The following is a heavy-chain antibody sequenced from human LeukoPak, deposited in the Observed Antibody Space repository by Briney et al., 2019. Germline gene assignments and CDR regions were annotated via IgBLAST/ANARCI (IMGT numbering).Heavy chain of an antibody. J-gene: IGHJ3*02. V-gene: IGHV3-30-3*01. CDR3: ARDPPNWGSHDGAFDI. D-gene: IGHD7-27*01. CDR2: ISYDGSNK. CDR1: GFTFSSYW. Sequence: GGSLRLSCAASGFTFSSYWMNWARQAPGKGLEWVAVISYDGSNKYYADSVKGRFTISRDNSKNTLYLQMNSLRAEDTAVYYCARDPPNWGSHDGAFDIWGQGTMVTVSS.